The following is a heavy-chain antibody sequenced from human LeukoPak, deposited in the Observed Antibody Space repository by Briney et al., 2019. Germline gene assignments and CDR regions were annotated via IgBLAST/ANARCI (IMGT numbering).Heavy chain of an antibody. J-gene: IGHJ4*02. V-gene: IGHV3-20*04. CDR1: GFTFDDYG. CDR2: INWNGGST. D-gene: IGHD4-17*01. Sequence: GGSLRLSCAASGFTFDDYGMSWVRHAPGKGLEWVSGINWNGGSTGYADSVKGRFTISRDNSKNTLYLQMNSLRAEDTAVYYCARADGDYDYFDYWGQGTLVTVSS. CDR3: ARADGDYDYFDY.